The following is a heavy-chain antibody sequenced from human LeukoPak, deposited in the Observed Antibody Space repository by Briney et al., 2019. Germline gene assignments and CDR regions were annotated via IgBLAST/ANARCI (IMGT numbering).Heavy chain of an antibody. D-gene: IGHD3-3*01. CDR3: ARERLRFLEWLPGGFDY. V-gene: IGHV4-30-4*08. Sequence: SQTLSLTCTVSGGSISSGDYYWSWIRQPPGKGLEGIGYIYYSGSTYYNPSLKSRVTISVDTSKNQFSLKLSSVTAADTAVYYCARERLRFLEWLPGGFDYWGQGTLVTVSS. CDR2: IYYSGST. CDR1: GGSISSGDYY. J-gene: IGHJ4*02.